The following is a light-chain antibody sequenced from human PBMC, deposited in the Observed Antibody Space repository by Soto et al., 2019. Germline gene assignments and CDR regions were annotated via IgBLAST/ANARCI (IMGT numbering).Light chain of an antibody. CDR3: QHAHSFPLS. CDR2: ATS. Sequence: DLQMTQSPSSVSSSVGARVTITRRASQGLTGWLAWYQQKPAKAPKLLIYATSNLQSGIPTRSSGSGSGTDFNLAINSLQPEDFATDLGQHAHSFPLSFGQGKRVEIK. J-gene: IGKJ5*01. CDR1: QGLTGW. V-gene: IGKV1D-12*01.